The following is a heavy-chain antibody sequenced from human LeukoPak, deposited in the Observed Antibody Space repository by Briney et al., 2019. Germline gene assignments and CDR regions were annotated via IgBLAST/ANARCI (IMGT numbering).Heavy chain of an antibody. J-gene: IGHJ5*02. D-gene: IGHD3-16*02. CDR2: ISWNSGSI. CDR1: GFTFDDYA. V-gene: IGHV3-9*01. Sequence: GGSLRLSCAASGFTFDDYAVHWVRHAPGKGLEWVSGISWNSGSIGYADSVKGRFTISRDNAKNSLYLQMNSLRAEDTALYYCAKAAMITFGGVIVNWFDPWGQGTLVTVSS. CDR3: AKAAMITFGGVIVNWFDP.